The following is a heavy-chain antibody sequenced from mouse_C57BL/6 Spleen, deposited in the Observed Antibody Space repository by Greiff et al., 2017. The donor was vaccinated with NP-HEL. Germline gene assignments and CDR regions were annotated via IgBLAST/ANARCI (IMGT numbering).Heavy chain of an antibody. Sequence: EVKLMESGPGLVKPSQSLSLTCSVTGYSITSGYYWNWIRQFPGNKLEWMGYISYDGSNNYNPSLKNRISITRDTSKNQFFLKLNSVTTEDTATYYCARDWDGSDYWGQGTTLTVSS. CDR3: ARDWDGSDY. J-gene: IGHJ2*01. CDR1: GYSITSGYY. D-gene: IGHD4-1*01. V-gene: IGHV3-6*01. CDR2: ISYDGSN.